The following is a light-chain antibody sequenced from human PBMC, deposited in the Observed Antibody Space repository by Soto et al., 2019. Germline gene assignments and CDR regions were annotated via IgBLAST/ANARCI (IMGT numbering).Light chain of an antibody. CDR1: SSDIGSNP. Sequence: QSVLTQPPSASGTPGQRVAISCSGSSSDIGSNPVNWYFHLPGAAPKLLIYRDNQRPSGVPDRFSGSKSGTSATLTISGLQCEDEADYFCSAWDDNIYGPVFGGGTKLTVL. CDR2: RDN. V-gene: IGLV1-44*01. J-gene: IGLJ2*01. CDR3: SAWDDNIYGPV.